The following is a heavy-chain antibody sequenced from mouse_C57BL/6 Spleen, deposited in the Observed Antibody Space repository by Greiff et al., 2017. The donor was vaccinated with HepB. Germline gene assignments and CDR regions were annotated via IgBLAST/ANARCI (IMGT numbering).Heavy chain of an antibody. CDR3: ARWADGYWYFDV. Sequence: QVQLQQSGAELARPGASVKLSCKASGYTFTSYGISWVKQRTGQGLEWIGEIYPRSGNTYYNEKFKGKATLTADKSSSTAYMELRSLTSEDSAVYFCARWADGYWYFDVWGTGTTVTVSS. J-gene: IGHJ1*03. D-gene: IGHD2-3*01. CDR2: IYPRSGNT. CDR1: GYTFTSYG. V-gene: IGHV1-81*01.